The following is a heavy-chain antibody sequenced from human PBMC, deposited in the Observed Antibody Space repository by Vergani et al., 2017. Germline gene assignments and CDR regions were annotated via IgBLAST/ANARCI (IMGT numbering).Heavy chain of an antibody. CDR1: GYTFTSYY. CDR2: INPSGGST. CDR3: ARDMVRGVIPLNYGMDV. J-gene: IGHJ6*02. D-gene: IGHD3-10*01. Sequence: QVQLVQSGAEVKKPGASVKVSCKASGYTFTSYYMHWVRQAPGQGLEWMGIINPSGGSTSYAQKFQGRVTMTRDTSTSTVYMGLSSLRSEDTAVYYCARDMVRGVIPLNYGMDVWGRGTTVTVSS. V-gene: IGHV1-46*03.